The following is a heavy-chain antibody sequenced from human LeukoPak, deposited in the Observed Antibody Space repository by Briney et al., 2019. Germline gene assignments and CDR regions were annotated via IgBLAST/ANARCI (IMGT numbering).Heavy chain of an antibody. D-gene: IGHD1-26*01. CDR2: ISSSSTI. J-gene: IGHJ4*02. V-gene: IGHV3-48*01. Sequence: GGSLRLSCAASGFTFSSYSMNWVRQAPGKGLKWVSYISSSSTIYYADSVKGRFSISRDNAKNSLYMQMNSLSAEDTAVYSCARDRATSGKYAYYFDYWGQGTLVTVSS. CDR3: ARDRATSGKYAYYFDY. CDR1: GFTFSSYS.